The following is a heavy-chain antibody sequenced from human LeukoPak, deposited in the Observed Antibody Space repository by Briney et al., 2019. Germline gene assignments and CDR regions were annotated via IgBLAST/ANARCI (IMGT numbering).Heavy chain of an antibody. Sequence: PGRSLRLSCAASGFTFDDYAMHWVRQAPGKGLEWVSGISWNSGSIGYADSVKGRFTISRDNAKNSLYLQMNSLRPEDTAVYYCASTDDFWDDYFPTWFDPWGQGTLVTVSS. D-gene: IGHD3-3*01. V-gene: IGHV3-9*01. J-gene: IGHJ5*02. CDR2: ISWNSGSI. CDR1: GFTFDDYA. CDR3: ASTDDFWDDYFPTWFDP.